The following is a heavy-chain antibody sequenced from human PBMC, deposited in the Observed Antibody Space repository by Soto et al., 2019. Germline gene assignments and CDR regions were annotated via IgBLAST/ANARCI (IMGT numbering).Heavy chain of an antibody. CDR2: IYYSGST. J-gene: IGHJ4*02. V-gene: IGHV4-39*01. CDR1: GGSISSSSYY. CDR3: ARISIVATIYLEY. D-gene: IGHD5-12*01. Sequence: SETLSLTCTVSGGSISSSSYYWGWIRQPPGKGLEGIGSIYYSGSTYYNPSLKSRVTISVDTSKNQFSLKLSPVTAADTAVYYCARISIVATIYLEYWGQGTLVPVSS.